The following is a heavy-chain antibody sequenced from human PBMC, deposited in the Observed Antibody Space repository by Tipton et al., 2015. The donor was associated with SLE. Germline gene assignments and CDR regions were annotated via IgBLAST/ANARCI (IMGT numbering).Heavy chain of an antibody. Sequence: QLVQSGAEVKKPGSSVKVSCKASGGTFSSYAISWVRQAPGQGLEWMGGIIPIFGTANYAQKFQGRVTITADESTSTAYMELSSLRSEDTAVYYCARVGQYCSGGSCYDYDAFDIWGQGTMVTVSS. CDR1: GGTFSSYA. V-gene: IGHV1-69*01. D-gene: IGHD2-15*01. CDR2: IIPIFGTA. J-gene: IGHJ3*02. CDR3: ARVGQYCSGGSCYDYDAFDI.